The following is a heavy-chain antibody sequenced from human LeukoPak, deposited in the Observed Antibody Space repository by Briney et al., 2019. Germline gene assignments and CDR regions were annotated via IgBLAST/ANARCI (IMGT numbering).Heavy chain of an antibody. Sequence: PGRSPRLSCAASGFTFSSYAMHWVRQAPGKGLEWVAVISYDGGNKYYADSVKGRFTISRDNSKNTLYLQMSSLRAEDTAVYYCARDKDLGWFDPWGQGTLVTVSS. CDR2: ISYDGGNK. V-gene: IGHV3-30*04. CDR3: ARDKDLGWFDP. CDR1: GFTFSSYA. J-gene: IGHJ5*02.